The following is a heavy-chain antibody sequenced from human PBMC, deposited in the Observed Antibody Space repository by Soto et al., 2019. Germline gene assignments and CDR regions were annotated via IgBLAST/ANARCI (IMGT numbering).Heavy chain of an antibody. CDR3: ARTGVTSYYFDH. CDR2: IYHTGNT. Sequence: QVELQESGPGQVKPSQTLSLTCTVSGVSVSSGSYYWSWIRHHPEKGLEKIGYIYHTGNTYYNPSLESRVTMSVDQPKNEFSLTLTSVTAADTAVYYCARTGVTSYYFDHWGPGTLVTVSS. J-gene: IGHJ4*02. CDR1: GVSVSSGSYY. V-gene: IGHV4-31*03. D-gene: IGHD2-8*02.